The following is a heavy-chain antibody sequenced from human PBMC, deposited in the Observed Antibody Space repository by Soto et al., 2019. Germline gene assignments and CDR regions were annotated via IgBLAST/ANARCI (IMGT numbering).Heavy chain of an antibody. Sequence: PGGSLRLSCAASGFTFSSYWMSWVRQAPGKGLEWVANIKQDGSEKYYVDSVKGRFTISRDNAKNSLYLQMNSLRAEDTAVYYCARAPLYGSSFPFALWGRGTLVTVS. CDR3: ARAPLYGSSFPFAL. CDR2: IKQDGSEK. CDR1: GFTFSSYW. D-gene: IGHD6-6*01. V-gene: IGHV3-7*03. J-gene: IGHJ2*01.